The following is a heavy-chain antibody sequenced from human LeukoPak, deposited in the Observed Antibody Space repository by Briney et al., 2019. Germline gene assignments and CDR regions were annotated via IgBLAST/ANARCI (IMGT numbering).Heavy chain of an antibody. CDR1: GFTFASYS. Sequence: GGSLSLSCAASGFTFASYSMNWVRQAPGKGLEWVSSISGDSTYIYNAGSVKGRFTISRDNAQASLYLQMISLRADDTAVYYCARVSGRLERLSDLAYWGQGSLVIFSS. CDR3: ARVSGRLERLSDLAY. V-gene: IGHV3-21*01. J-gene: IGHJ4*02. D-gene: IGHD1-1*01. CDR2: ISGDSTYI.